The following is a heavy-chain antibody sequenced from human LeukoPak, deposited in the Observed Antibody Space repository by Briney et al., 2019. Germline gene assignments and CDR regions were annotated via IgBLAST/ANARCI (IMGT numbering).Heavy chain of an antibody. Sequence: ASVKVSCRASGYTFTGYYMHWVRQAPGQGLEWMGWINPNSGGTKYAQKFQGWVTMTRDTSISTAYMELSRLRSDDTAVYYCARDNGDYGSYYYGMDVWGQGTTVTVSS. D-gene: IGHD4-17*01. CDR3: ARDNGDYGSYYYGMDV. J-gene: IGHJ6*02. V-gene: IGHV1-2*04. CDR2: INPNSGGT. CDR1: GYTFTGYY.